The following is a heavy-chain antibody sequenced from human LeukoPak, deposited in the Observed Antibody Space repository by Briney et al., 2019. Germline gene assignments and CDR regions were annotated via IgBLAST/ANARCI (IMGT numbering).Heavy chain of an antibody. CDR1: GGSISSSSYY. CDR3: ARHAGYCTGGVCYTFDY. J-gene: IGHJ4*02. D-gene: IGHD2-8*02. CDR2: IYYSGRT. V-gene: IGHV4-39*01. Sequence: SETLSLTCTVSGGSISSSSYYWGWIRQPPGKGLEWIGSIYYSGRTYYNPSLKSRVTISVDTSKNQFPLKLSSVTAADTAVYYCARHAGYCTGGVCYTFDYWGQGTLVTVSS.